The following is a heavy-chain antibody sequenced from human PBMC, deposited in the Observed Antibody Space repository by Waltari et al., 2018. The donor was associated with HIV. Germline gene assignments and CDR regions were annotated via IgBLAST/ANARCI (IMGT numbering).Heavy chain of an antibody. D-gene: IGHD3-22*01. CDR2: IIPILGIA. J-gene: IGHJ5*02. V-gene: IGHV1-69*04. CDR1: GGTFSSYA. CDR3: AREPSMIVVVGSWFDP. Sequence: QVQLVQSGAEVKKPGSSVKVSCKASGGTFSSYAISWVRQAPGQGLEWMGRIIPILGIANYAQKFQGRVTITADKSTSTAYMELSSLRSEDTAVYYCAREPSMIVVVGSWFDPWGQGTLVTVSS.